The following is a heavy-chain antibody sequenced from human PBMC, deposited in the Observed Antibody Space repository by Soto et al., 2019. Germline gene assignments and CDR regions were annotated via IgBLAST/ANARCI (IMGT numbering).Heavy chain of an antibody. CDR1: GYTFTSYG. Sequence: QVQLVQSGAEVKKPGASVKVSCKASGYTFTSYGISWVRQAPGQGLECMGWISAYNGNTNYAQKLQGRVTMTTDTSPSTADMELSILRSDDTAVYYCERDSRAAAADPYWGQGTLVTVSS. CDR2: ISAYNGNT. J-gene: IGHJ4*02. D-gene: IGHD6-13*01. CDR3: ERDSRAAAADPY. V-gene: IGHV1-18*01.